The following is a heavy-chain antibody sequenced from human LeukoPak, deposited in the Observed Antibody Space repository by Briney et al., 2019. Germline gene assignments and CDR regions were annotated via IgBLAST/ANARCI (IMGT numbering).Heavy chain of an antibody. CDR3: VRHGLGSSWFGFDY. CDR1: GYTFTTYW. Sequence: GESLKISCKGSGYTFTTYWIGWARQMPGKGLEWMGIIYPGDSDPRYSPSFQGQVTISADTSSSTAYLQWSSLKASDSAMYYCVRHGLGSSWFGFDYWGQGTLVTVSS. CDR2: IYPGDSDP. D-gene: IGHD6-13*01. J-gene: IGHJ4*02. V-gene: IGHV5-51*01.